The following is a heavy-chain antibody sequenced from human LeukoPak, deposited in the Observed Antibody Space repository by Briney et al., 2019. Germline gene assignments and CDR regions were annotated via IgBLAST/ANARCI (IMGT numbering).Heavy chain of an antibody. Sequence: GGSLRLSCAASGFTFSSYAMSWVRQAPGKGLEGVSVISGSGGSTYYGDFVKGRFSISRDNSENTLYLQMHSLRAEDTAVYYCAKSKVVAATMGRFDYWGQGTLVTVSS. CDR2: ISGSGGST. V-gene: IGHV3-23*01. CDR1: GFTFSSYA. J-gene: IGHJ4*02. CDR3: AKSKVVAATMGRFDY. D-gene: IGHD2-15*01.